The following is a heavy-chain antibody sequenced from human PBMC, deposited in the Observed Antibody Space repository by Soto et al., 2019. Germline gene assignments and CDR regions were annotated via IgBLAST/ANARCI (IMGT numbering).Heavy chain of an antibody. V-gene: IGHV3-33*01. CDR3: ARGEPFYDILTGYCDY. Sequence: QVQLVESGGGVVQPGRSLRLSCAASGFTFSSYGMHWVRQAPGKGLEWVAVIRYDGSNKYYADSVKGRFTISRDNSKNTLYLQMNSLRAEDTAVYYCARGEPFYDILTGYCDYWGQGTLVTVSS. CDR1: GFTFSSYG. D-gene: IGHD3-9*01. CDR2: IRYDGSNK. J-gene: IGHJ4*02.